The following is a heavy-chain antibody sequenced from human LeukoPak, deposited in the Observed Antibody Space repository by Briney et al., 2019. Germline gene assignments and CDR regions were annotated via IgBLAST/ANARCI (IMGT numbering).Heavy chain of an antibody. CDR1: GYTFSSYG. Sequence: ASVKVSCKASGYTFSSYGISWVRQAPGQGLEWMGWISGYNGDTNYAQKLQGRVTMTTDTSTSTAYMELRSLRSDDTAVYYCARELDGYNSGKHYYYMDVWGKGTTVTVSS. J-gene: IGHJ6*03. CDR2: ISGYNGDT. CDR3: ARELDGYNSGKHYYYMDV. V-gene: IGHV1-18*01. D-gene: IGHD5-24*01.